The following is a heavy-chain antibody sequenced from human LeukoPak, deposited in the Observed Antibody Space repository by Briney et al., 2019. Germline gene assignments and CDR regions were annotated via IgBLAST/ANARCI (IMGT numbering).Heavy chain of an antibody. CDR1: GGPISSYY. Sequence: SETLSLTCTVSGGPISSYYWSWIRQPPGKGLEWIGYIYYSGSTNYNPSLKSRVTISVDTSKNQFSLKLSSVTAADTAVYYCARDGTYYYGSGSHPVWYFDLWGRGTLVTVSS. CDR3: ARDGTYYYGSGSHPVWYFDL. V-gene: IGHV4-59*01. D-gene: IGHD3-10*01. CDR2: IYYSGST. J-gene: IGHJ2*01.